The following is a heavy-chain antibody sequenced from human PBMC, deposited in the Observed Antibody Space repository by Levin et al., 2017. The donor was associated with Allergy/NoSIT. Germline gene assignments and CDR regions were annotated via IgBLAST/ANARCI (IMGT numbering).Heavy chain of an antibody. D-gene: IGHD3-16*01. J-gene: IGHJ4*02. CDR1: GFSLNTEGMT. Sequence: SGPTLVKPTQTLTLTCTFSGFSLNTEGMTVGWIRQPPGMAPEWLALIYWDDDKDFSPSLNSRLTITKDTSKNQVVLTMTNMDPVDTGRYFCVHRDDYIDYWGQGILVTVS. CDR2: IYWDDDK. CDR3: VHRDDYIDY. V-gene: IGHV2-5*02.